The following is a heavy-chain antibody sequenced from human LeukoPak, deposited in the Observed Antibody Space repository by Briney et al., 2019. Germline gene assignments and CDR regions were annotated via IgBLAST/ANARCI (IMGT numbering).Heavy chain of an antibody. CDR1: GYSFTSYW. Sequence: GESLKISCKGSGYSFTSYWIGWVRQMPGKGLEWMGIIYPGDSDTRYSPSFQGQVTISADKSISTAYLPWSSLKASDTPMYYCASAIYRYTWNYAFFYWGQGTLVTVSS. J-gene: IGHJ4*02. D-gene: IGHD1-7*01. V-gene: IGHV5-51*01. CDR3: ASAIYRYTWNYAFFY. CDR2: IYPGDSDT.